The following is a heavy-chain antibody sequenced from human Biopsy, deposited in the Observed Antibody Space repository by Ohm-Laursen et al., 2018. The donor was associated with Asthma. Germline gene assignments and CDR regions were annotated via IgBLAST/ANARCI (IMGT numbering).Heavy chain of an antibody. CDR2: INSVFGTT. J-gene: IGHJ4*02. CDR1: GGTFNTYV. V-gene: IGHV1-69*13. Sequence: ASVKVSCKSLGGTFNTYVIGWVRQAPGQGLESMGGINSVFGTTTYPQKFQDRVTITADDSTSTVYMELSSLRSEDTAVYYCARKAGSCISRTCYSLDFWGQGTLVTVSS. CDR3: ARKAGSCISRTCYSLDF. D-gene: IGHD2-2*01.